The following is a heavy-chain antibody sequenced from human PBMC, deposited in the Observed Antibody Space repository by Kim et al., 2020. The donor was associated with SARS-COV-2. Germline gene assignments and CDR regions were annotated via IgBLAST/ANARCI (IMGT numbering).Heavy chain of an antibody. V-gene: IGHV4-39*01. CDR3: ARHTKYSSSWRYTFDY. CDR1: GGSISSSSYY. Sequence: SETLSLTCTVSGGSISSSSYYWGWIRQPPGKGLEWIGSIYYSGSTYYNPSLKSRVTISVDTSKNQFSLKLSSVTAADTAVYYCARHTKYSSSWRYTFDYWGQGTLVTVSS. D-gene: IGHD6-13*01. J-gene: IGHJ4*02. CDR2: IYYSGST.